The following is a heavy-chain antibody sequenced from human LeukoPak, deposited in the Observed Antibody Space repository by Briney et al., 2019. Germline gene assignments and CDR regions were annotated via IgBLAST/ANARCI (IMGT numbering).Heavy chain of an antibody. D-gene: IGHD5-24*01. V-gene: IGHV3-74*01. CDR1: GFTFSSYW. J-gene: IGHJ4*02. CDR2: IDSDGSRI. Sequence: GGSLRLSCAASGFTFSSYWMHWVRQAPGKGLVWVSRIDSDGSRISHGDSVRGRFTISRDNAKNTLYLQMNSLRAEDTAVYYCAGGRDRSSLYFDSWGQGTLVTVSS. CDR3: AGGRDRSSLYFDS.